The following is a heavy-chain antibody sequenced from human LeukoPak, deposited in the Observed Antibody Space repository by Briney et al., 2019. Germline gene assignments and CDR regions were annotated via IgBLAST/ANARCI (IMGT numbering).Heavy chain of an antibody. CDR1: GGSISTTTYY. CDR3: ARHCSDSNCYRLDAFDI. J-gene: IGHJ3*02. D-gene: IGHD2-15*01. CDR2: IYYSGST. V-gene: IGHV4-39*01. Sequence: SETLSLTCIVSGGSISTTTYYGDWIRQPPGKGLEYIGSIYYSGSTYYTPSLKSRVTISIDTSKNQFSLKLISVTAADTAVYFCARHCSDSNCYRLDAFDIWGQGTLVTVSS.